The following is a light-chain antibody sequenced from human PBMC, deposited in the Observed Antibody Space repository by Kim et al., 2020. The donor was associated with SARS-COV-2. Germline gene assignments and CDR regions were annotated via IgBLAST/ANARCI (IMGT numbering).Light chain of an antibody. CDR2: AAS. CDR3: QQYGSSPRT. V-gene: IGKV3-20*01. J-gene: IGKJ2*01. CDR1: RGLGSGY. Sequence: YPVERAHHTVRASRGLGSGYLAGYQQEPRQAPRLLIYAASSRATGIPDRFSGSGSGRDFTLTISRLEPEDFAVYYCQQYGSSPRTFGQGTKLEI.